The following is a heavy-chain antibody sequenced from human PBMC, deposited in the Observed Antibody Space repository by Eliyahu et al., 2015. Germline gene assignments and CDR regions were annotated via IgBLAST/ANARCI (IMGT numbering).Heavy chain of an antibody. D-gene: IGHD5-12*01. CDR3: ARDDWWNGYSGYPDY. J-gene: IGHJ4*02. CDR2: IRYDGSKE. Sequence: QVQVVESGGAVVQPGRSLRXSCXVXGXTFSRYGMXWVRQAPGKGLEWVAVIRYDGSKEYYADSVKGRFTVSRDNSRNTVFLQMNSLRAEDTAVYYCARDDWWNGYSGYPDYWGQGTLVTVSS. V-gene: IGHV3-33*01. CDR1: GXTFSRYG.